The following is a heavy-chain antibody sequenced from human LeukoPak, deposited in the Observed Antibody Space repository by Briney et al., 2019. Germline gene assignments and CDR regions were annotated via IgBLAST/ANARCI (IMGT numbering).Heavy chain of an antibody. CDR2: TYYRSKWYN. Sequence: SQTLSLTCAISGDSVSSNSAAWNWIRQSPSRGLEWLGRTYYRSKWYNDYAVSVKSQITINPDTSKNQFSLQLNSVTPEDTAVYYCARVRYLAYSSSWYYYGMDVWGQGTTVTVSS. J-gene: IGHJ6*02. CDR1: GDSVSSNSAA. CDR3: ARVRYLAYSSSWYYYGMDV. V-gene: IGHV6-1*01. D-gene: IGHD6-13*01.